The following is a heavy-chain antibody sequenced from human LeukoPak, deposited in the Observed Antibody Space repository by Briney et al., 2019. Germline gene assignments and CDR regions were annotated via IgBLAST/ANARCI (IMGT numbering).Heavy chain of an antibody. J-gene: IGHJ6*03. CDR3: TREGTGTPFSYYYYMDV. V-gene: IGHV1-18*01. CDR2: IRVYNGDT. CDR1: GYTFTNYG. D-gene: IGHD1-1*01. Sequence: ASVKVSCKASGYTFTNYGISWVRQAPGQGLEWMGWIRVYNGDTNYAQRLQGRVTMTTDTSTSTAYMELRSLTSDDTAVYYCTREGTGTPFSYYYYMDVWGKGTTVTVSS.